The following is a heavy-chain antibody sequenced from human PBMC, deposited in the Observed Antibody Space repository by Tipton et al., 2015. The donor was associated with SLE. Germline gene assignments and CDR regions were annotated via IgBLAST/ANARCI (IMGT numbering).Heavy chain of an antibody. CDR2: INSDGSTT. D-gene: IGHD3-16*01. CDR3: ARDIWGYDAFDI. J-gene: IGHJ3*02. CDR1: GFTFSTYW. Sequence: SLRLSCVASGFTFSTYWMHWVRQAPGKGLVWVSRINSDGSTTTYADSVKGRFTISRDNVKNSLYLQMNNLRAEDTAVYCCARDIWGYDAFDIWGQGTMVTVSS. V-gene: IGHV3-74*01.